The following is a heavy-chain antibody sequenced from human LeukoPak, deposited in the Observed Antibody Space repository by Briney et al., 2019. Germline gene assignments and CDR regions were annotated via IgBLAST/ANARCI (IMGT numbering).Heavy chain of an antibody. CDR2: IRSKAKGATT. D-gene: IGHD6-19*01. CDR1: GFSFADSY. CDR3: SRGSGWLSVY. V-gene: IGHV3-49*04. J-gene: IGHJ4*02. Sequence: GGSLRLSCTASGFSFADSYISWVRQAPGKGLEWVAAIRSKAKGATTEYAASVKGRFTISRDDSTSIAYLQMNSLTTEDTAVYYCSRGSGWLSVYWGQGTLVTVSS.